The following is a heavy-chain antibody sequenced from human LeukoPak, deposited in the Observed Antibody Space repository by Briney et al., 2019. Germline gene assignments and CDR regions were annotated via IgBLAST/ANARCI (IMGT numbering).Heavy chain of an antibody. CDR3: ARRSYGYEDY. D-gene: IGHD5-18*01. CDR1: GFTFDDYG. V-gene: IGHV3-20*01. CDR2: INWNGGST. Sequence: GGSLRLSCAASGFTFDDYGMSWVRQAPGKGLEWVSGINWNGGSTGYADSVKGRFTISRDNAKNPLYLQMNSLRAEDTALYHCARRSYGYEDYWGQGTLVTVSS. J-gene: IGHJ4*02.